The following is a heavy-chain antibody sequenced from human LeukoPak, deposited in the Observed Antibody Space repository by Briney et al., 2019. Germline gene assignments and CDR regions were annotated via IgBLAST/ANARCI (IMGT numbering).Heavy chain of an antibody. D-gene: IGHD2-21*01. CDR2: ISYDGGNK. Sequence: GVSLRLSCAASGFTFSSYGMHWVRQAPGKGLEWVAVISYDGGNKYYADSVKGRFTISRDNSKNTLYLQMNSLSGEDTAVYYCARDTSGDGDWVMDVWGKGTTVTVSS. V-gene: IGHV3-30*03. J-gene: IGHJ6*03. CDR1: GFTFSSYG. CDR3: ARDTSGDGDWVMDV.